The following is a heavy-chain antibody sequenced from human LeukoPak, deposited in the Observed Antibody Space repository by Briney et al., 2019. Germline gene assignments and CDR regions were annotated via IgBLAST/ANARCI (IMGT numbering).Heavy chain of an antibody. CDR1: GFTFSSYG. V-gene: IGHV3-48*02. Sequence: PGGPLRLSCAASGFTFSSYGMNWVRQAPGKGLEWVSYISSSSSSIYYADSGKGRFTISRDNAKNSLYLQMNSLRDEDTAVYYCARASRSGYDYWGQGTLVTVPS. CDR2: ISSSSSSI. D-gene: IGHD3-22*01. J-gene: IGHJ4*02. CDR3: ARASRSGYDY.